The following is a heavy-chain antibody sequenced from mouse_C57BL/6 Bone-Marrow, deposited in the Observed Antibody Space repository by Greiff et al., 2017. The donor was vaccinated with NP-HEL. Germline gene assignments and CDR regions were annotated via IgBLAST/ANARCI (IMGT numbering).Heavy chain of an antibody. CDR1: GFNIKDDY. J-gene: IGHJ1*03. CDR2: IDPENGDT. D-gene: IGHD1-1*01. Sequence: VQLKESGAELVRPGASVKLSCTASGFNIKDDYMHWVKQRPEQGLEWIGWIDPENGDTEYASKFQGKATITADTSSNTAYLQLSSLTSEDTAVYYCTRIIYYGSSYGYFDVWGTGTTVTVSS. CDR3: TRIIYYGSSYGYFDV. V-gene: IGHV14-4*01.